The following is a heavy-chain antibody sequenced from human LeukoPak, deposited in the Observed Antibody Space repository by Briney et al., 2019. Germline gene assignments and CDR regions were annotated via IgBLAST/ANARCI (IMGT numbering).Heavy chain of an antibody. Sequence: PGGSLRLSCAASGFTFRNYELNWVRQAPGKGLEWISYISNSDSTIYYADSVRGRFTISRDNARNSLYLQMNSLRAEDTAVYYCARADMAVVPVFDYWGQGTLVTVSS. CDR1: GFTFRNYE. J-gene: IGHJ4*02. CDR3: ARADMAVVPVFDY. V-gene: IGHV3-48*03. CDR2: ISNSDSTI. D-gene: IGHD6-19*01.